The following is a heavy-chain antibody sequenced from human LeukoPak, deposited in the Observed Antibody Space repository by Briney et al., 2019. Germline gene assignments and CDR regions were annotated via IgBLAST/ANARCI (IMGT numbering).Heavy chain of an antibody. J-gene: IGHJ6*02. CDR1: GDSVSSNSAT. CDR3: ARRKAATFGMDV. Sequence: QTLSLTCAISGDSVSSNSATWKWIRQSPSRGLEWLGRTYYRSKWYNDYAVSMKSRITINPDTSKNQFSLQLNSVTPEDTAVYYCARRKAATFGMDVWGQGTTVTVSS. CDR2: TYYRSKWYN. D-gene: IGHD6-13*01. V-gene: IGHV6-1*01.